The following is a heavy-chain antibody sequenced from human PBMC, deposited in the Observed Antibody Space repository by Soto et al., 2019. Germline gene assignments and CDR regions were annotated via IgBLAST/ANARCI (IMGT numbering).Heavy chain of an antibody. CDR3: AREGVAVVPAAISAFDI. D-gene: IGHD2-2*01. V-gene: IGHV4-4*02. J-gene: IGHJ3*02. Sequence: QVQLQESGPGLVKPSGTLSLTCAVPGGPIRSSNWWGWFGKPPGKGLEWIGEIYHSGSTNYNPSLKSRVTISVDKSKNQFSLKLSSVTAADTAVYYCAREGVAVVPAAISAFDIWGQGTMVTVSS. CDR2: IYHSGST. CDR1: GGPIRSSNW.